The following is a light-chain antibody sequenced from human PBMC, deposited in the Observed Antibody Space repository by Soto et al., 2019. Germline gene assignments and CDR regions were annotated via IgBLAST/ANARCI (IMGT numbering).Light chain of an antibody. J-gene: IGLJ3*02. V-gene: IGLV2-14*01. CDR1: SSDVGGYNY. CDR3: SSYTSSSTPWV. Sequence: QSALTQPASVSGSPGQSNTISCTGTSSDVGGYNYVSWYQQHPGKAPKLMIYDVSNRPSGVSNRFSGSKSGNTASLTISGXXXXXEADYYCSSYTSSSTPWVFGGGTKVTVL. CDR2: DVS.